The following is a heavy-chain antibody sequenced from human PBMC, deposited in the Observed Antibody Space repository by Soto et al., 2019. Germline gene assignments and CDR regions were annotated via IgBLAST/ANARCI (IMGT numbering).Heavy chain of an antibody. Sequence: GGSLRLSCAASGFTFSSYAIHWVRQAPGKGLEYVGCIKSKTDGGTTDYAAPVQGRFTISGDDSTNTLYLQMSSLKAEDTAVYFCSASLTVGAFDIWGRGTMVTVSS. D-gene: IGHD7-27*01. CDR1: GFTFSSYA. V-gene: IGHV3-15*01. CDR3: SASLTVGAFDI. CDR2: IKSKTDGGTT. J-gene: IGHJ3*02.